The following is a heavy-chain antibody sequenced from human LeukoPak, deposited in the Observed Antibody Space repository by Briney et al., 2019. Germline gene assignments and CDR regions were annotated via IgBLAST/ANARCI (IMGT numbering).Heavy chain of an antibody. D-gene: IGHD1-26*01. V-gene: IGHV4-30-2*01. CDR3: ARQQRDSSGSYLGGY. CDR2: IYHSGST. CDR1: GGSISSGGYY. J-gene: IGHJ4*02. Sequence: SQTLSLTCTVSGGSISSGGYYWSWIRQPPGKGLEWIGYIYHSGSTYYNPSLKSRVTISVDRSKNQFSLKLSSVTAADTAVYYCARQQRDSSGSYLGGYWGQGTLVTVSS.